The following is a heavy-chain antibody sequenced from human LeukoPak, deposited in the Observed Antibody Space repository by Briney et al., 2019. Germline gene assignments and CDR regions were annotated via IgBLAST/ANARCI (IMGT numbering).Heavy chain of an antibody. Sequence: ASVKVSCKASGYTFTSYYMHWVRQAPGQGLEWMGSISAYNGNTNYAQKLQGRVTMTTDTSTSTASMELRSLISDDTAIYYCAITTYGSGIDWGQGTLVTVSS. CDR2: ISAYNGNT. V-gene: IGHV1-18*04. J-gene: IGHJ4*02. CDR3: AITTYGSGID. D-gene: IGHD3-10*01. CDR1: GYTFTSYY.